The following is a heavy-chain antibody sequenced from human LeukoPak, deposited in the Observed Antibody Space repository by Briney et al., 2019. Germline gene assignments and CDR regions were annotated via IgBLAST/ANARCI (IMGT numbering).Heavy chain of an antibody. CDR2: IIPILGIA. CDR1: GGTFSSYT. CDR3: AGSRYCSSTSCYKNYYYYYMDV. Sequence: GSSVKVSCKASGGTFSSYTISWVRQAPGQGLEWMGRIIPILGIANYAQKFQGRVTITADKSTSTAYMELSSLRSEDTAVYYCAGSRYCSSTSCYKNYYYYYMDVWGKGTTVTVSS. J-gene: IGHJ6*03. D-gene: IGHD2-2*01. V-gene: IGHV1-69*02.